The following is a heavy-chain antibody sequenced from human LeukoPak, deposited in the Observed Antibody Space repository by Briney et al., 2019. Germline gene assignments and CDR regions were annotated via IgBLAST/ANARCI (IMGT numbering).Heavy chain of an antibody. D-gene: IGHD2-2*01. J-gene: IGHJ6*02. V-gene: IGHV1-46*01. CDR1: GYTFTSYY. CDR3: ARGGCSSTSCSNYYYYYGMDV. CDR2: INPSGGST. Sequence: GASVKVSCKASGYTFTSYYMHWVRQAPGQGLEWMGIINPSGGSTSYAQKFQGRVTMTRDTSTSTAYMELSRLRSDDTAVYYCARGGCSSTSCSNYYYYYGMDVWGQGTTVTVSS.